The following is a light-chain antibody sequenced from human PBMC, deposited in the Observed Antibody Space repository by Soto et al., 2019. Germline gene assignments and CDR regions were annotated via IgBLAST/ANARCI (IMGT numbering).Light chain of an antibody. CDR3: QQYGSSPRT. Sequence: ASQSVSNNYLAWYQQKPGQAPRLLIYGASNRATGIPDRFSGSGSGTDFTLTISRLEPEDFAVYYCQQYGSSPRTFGQGTKVDIK. CDR2: GAS. CDR1: QSVSNNY. J-gene: IGKJ1*01. V-gene: IGKV3-20*01.